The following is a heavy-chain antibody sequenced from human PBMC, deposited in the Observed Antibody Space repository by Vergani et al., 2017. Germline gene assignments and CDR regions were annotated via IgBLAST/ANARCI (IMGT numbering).Heavy chain of an antibody. CDR1: GGTFSSYA. D-gene: IGHD2-15*01. J-gene: IGHJ3*02. Sequence: QVQLVPSGAEVKKPGSSVKVSCKASGGTFSSYAISWVRQAPGQGLEWMGGIIPIFGTANYAQKFQGRVTITADESTSTAYMELSSLRSEDTAVYYYASRYCSGGTCPRFAFDIWGQGTMVTVSS. CDR2: IIPIFGTA. CDR3: ASRYCSGGTCPRFAFDI. V-gene: IGHV1-69*01.